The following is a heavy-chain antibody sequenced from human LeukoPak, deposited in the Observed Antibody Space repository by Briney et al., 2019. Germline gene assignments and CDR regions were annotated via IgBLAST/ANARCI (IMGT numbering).Heavy chain of an antibody. V-gene: IGHV3-7*01. CDR2: IKQDGGAK. CDR1: ALTFSSHW. D-gene: IGHD1-26*01. CDR3: ARLIVGAIKN. J-gene: IGHJ4*02. Sequence: GRSLRLSCAASALTFSSHWMSWVRQAPGEGLGWVVNIKQDGGAKYSVDSVKGRFTISIDNAKNSLYLQMNTLRAEDTAVYYCARLIVGAIKNWGQGTLVTVSS.